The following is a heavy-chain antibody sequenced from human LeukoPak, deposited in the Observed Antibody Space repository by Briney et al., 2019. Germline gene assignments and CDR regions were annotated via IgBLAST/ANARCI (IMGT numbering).Heavy chain of an antibody. Sequence: ASVKVSCKASGYTFTSYGISWVRQAPGQGLEWMGWISAYNGNTNYAQKLQGRVTMTTDTSTSPAYMELRSLRSDDTAVYYCAREGDDYVWGSYRHPLLNWGQGTLVTVSS. V-gene: IGHV1-18*01. CDR3: AREGDDYVWGSYRHPLLN. CDR1: GYTFTSYG. CDR2: ISAYNGNT. J-gene: IGHJ4*02. D-gene: IGHD3-16*02.